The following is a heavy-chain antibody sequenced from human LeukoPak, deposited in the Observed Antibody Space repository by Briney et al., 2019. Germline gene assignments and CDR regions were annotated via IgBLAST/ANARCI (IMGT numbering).Heavy chain of an antibody. D-gene: IGHD1-26*01. J-gene: IGHJ4*02. CDR2: IYYSGST. Sequence: SSETLSLTCTVSGGSISSYYWSWIRQPPGKGLEWIGYIYYSGSTNYNPSLKSRVTISVDTSKNQFSLKLSSVTAADTAVYYCARQMGGSYLPFDYWGQGTLVTVSS. CDR3: ARQMGGSYLPFDY. V-gene: IGHV4-59*08. CDR1: GGSISSYY.